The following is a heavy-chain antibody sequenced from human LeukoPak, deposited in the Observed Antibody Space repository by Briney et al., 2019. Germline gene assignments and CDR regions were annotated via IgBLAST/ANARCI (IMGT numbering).Heavy chain of an antibody. V-gene: IGHV4-34*01. J-gene: IGHJ4*02. CDR3: ARGRDRSKAGDH. CDR1: GGSCDDYY. CDR2: IHPSGIF. D-gene: IGHD5-24*01. Sequence: SENLSLTCAVYGGSCDDYYCSWLRQPPGKGLEWIGEIHPSGIFYYNSSLLSRVTISIDTSKSQFSLRLTSVTAADTAFYYCARGRDRSKAGDHWGQGSLVTVSS.